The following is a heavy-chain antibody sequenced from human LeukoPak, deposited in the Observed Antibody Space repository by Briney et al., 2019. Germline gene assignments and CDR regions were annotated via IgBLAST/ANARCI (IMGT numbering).Heavy chain of an antibody. CDR1: GGSFSGYY. J-gene: IGHJ4*02. CDR2: INHSGST. Sequence: PSETLSLTCAVYGGSFSGYYWSWIRQPPGKGLEWIGEINHSGSTNYNPSLKSRVTISVDTSKKQFSLKLSSVTAADTAVYYCARVESRPRGFNSWGQGTLVTVSS. V-gene: IGHV4-34*01. D-gene: IGHD1-1*01. CDR3: ARVESRPRGFNS.